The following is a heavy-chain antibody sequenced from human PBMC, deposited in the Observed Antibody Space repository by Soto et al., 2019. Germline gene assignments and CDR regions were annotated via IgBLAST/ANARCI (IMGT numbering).Heavy chain of an antibody. Sequence: SSETLSLTCTVSGGSISSYYWSWIRQPPGKGLEWIGYIYYSGSTNYNPSLKSRVTISVDTSKNQFSLKLSSVTAADTAVYYCARRWGRTFDYWGQGILVTSPQ. J-gene: IGHJ4*02. CDR3: ARRWGRTFDY. D-gene: IGHD7-27*01. CDR2: IYYSGST. V-gene: IGHV4-59*08. CDR1: GGSISSYY.